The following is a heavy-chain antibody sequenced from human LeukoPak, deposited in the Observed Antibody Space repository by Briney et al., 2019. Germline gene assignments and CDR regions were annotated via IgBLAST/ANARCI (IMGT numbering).Heavy chain of an antibody. D-gene: IGHD3-22*01. V-gene: IGHV3-23*01. CDR2: ISGSGGST. CDR3: AKAQLITMIVVDAFDI. CDR1: GFTFSSYG. Sequence: GGSLRLSCAASGFTFSSYGMSWVRQAPGKGLEWVSAISGSGGSTYYADSVKGRFTISRDNSKNTLYPQMNSLRAEDTAVYYCAKAQLITMIVVDAFDIWGQGTMVTVSS. J-gene: IGHJ3*02.